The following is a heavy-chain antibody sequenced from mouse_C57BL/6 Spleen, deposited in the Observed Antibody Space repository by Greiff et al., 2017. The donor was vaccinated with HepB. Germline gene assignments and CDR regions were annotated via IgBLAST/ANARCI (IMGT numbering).Heavy chain of an antibody. CDR2: IWGVGST. CDR3: ASEGYGNLFAY. V-gene: IGHV2-6*01. D-gene: IGHD2-10*02. J-gene: IGHJ3*01. Sequence: VKLMESGPGLVAPSQSLSITCTVSGFSLTSYGVDWVRQSPGKGLEWLGVIWGVGSTNYNSALKSRLSISKDNSKSQVFLKMNSLQTDDTAMYYCASEGYGNLFAYWGQGTLVTVSA. CDR1: GFSLTSYG.